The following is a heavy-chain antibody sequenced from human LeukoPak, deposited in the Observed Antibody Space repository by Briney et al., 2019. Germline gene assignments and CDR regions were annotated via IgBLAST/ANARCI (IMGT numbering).Heavy chain of an antibody. V-gene: IGHV4-59*01. Sequence: PSETLSLTCAVYGGSFSGYFWSWIRQPPGKGLEWIGYIYYSGSTNYNPSLKSRVTISLDTPKNQFSLKLSSVTAADTAMYYCARVSRGNSVGGDYWGQGTLVTVSS. CDR2: IYYSGST. J-gene: IGHJ4*02. D-gene: IGHD4-23*01. CDR1: GGSFSGYF. CDR3: ARVSRGNSVGGDY.